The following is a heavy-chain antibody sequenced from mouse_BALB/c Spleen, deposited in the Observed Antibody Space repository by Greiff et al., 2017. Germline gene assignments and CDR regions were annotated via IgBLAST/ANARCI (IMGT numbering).Heavy chain of an antibody. Sequence: EVQRVESGGGLVQPGGSRKLSCAASGFTFSSFGMHWVRQAPEKGLEWVAYISSGSSTIYYADTVKGRFTISRDNPKNTLFLQMTSLRSEDTAMYYCARYDGYRLFAYWGQGTLVTVSA. J-gene: IGHJ3*01. CDR3: ARYDGYRLFAY. V-gene: IGHV5-17*02. CDR1: GFTFSSFG. D-gene: IGHD2-3*01. CDR2: ISSGSSTI.